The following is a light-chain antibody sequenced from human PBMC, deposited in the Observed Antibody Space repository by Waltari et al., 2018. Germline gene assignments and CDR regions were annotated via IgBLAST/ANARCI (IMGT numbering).Light chain of an antibody. Sequence: QTVVTQEPSLPVSPGGTVTLTCALSSGSVSTTSYASWYQQTPGQAPRTLVYTINSRSSGVPDRFSGSMLGNKAALTITGAQAEDESDYYCVLYMGSGIWVFGGGTKLTVL. CDR2: TIN. CDR1: SGSVSTTSY. CDR3: VLYMGSGIWV. V-gene: IGLV8-61*01. J-gene: IGLJ3*02.